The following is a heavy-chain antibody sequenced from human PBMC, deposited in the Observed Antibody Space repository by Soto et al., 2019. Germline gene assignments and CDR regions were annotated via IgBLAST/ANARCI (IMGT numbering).Heavy chain of an antibody. J-gene: IGHJ3*02. V-gene: IGHV1-18*01. CDR3: ARVRIPAAPMDAFDI. CDR2: ISAYIGNT. Sequence: GASVKVSCKASGYTFTSYGISWVRQAPGQGLEWMGRISAYIGNTNYAQKFQGRVTITTDKSTSTAYMELSSLRSEDTAVYYCARVRIPAAPMDAFDIWGQGTMVTVSS. CDR1: GYTFTSYG. D-gene: IGHD2-2*01.